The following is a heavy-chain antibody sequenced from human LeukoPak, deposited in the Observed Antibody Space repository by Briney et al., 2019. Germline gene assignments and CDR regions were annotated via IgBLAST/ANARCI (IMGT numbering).Heavy chain of an antibody. V-gene: IGHV4-4*07. CDR2: IYTSGST. D-gene: IGHD4-17*01. CDR3: ARLEHDYGDPGDAFDV. CDR1: GGSISGYY. Sequence: SETLSLTCTVSGGSISGYYWTWVRPPAGKGLEWIWRIYTSGSTTYNPSLKRRVTMSVDTSRNQFSLKLGSVTAADRAVYYCARLEHDYGDPGDAFDVWGQGTLVTVSS. J-gene: IGHJ3*01.